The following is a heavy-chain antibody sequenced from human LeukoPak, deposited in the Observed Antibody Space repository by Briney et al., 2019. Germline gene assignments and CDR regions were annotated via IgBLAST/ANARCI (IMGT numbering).Heavy chain of an antibody. CDR3: ARVGFIVATINSFDY. CDR1: EFTFSTYW. CDR2: IKQDGSEK. D-gene: IGHD5-12*01. V-gene: IGHV3-7*01. Sequence: GVPLRLSCAASEFTFSTYWMSWVRQAPGKGLEWVANIKQDGSEKYYVDSVKGRFTISRDNAKNSLYLQMNSLRAEDTAVYYCARVGFIVATINSFDYWGQGTLVTVSS. J-gene: IGHJ4*02.